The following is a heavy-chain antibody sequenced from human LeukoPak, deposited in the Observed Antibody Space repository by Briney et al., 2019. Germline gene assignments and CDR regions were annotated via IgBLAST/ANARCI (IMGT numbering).Heavy chain of an antibody. J-gene: IGHJ4*02. CDR2: ISGSGGST. CDR1: GFTFSSYA. CDR3: ARVLYYYDSSGYSH. D-gene: IGHD3-22*01. Sequence: PGGSLRLSCAASGFTFSSYAMSWVRQAPGKGLEWVSAISGSGGSTYYADSVKGRFTISRDDAKNSLYLQMNSLRAEDTAVYYCARVLYYYDSSGYSHWGQGTLVTVSS. V-gene: IGHV3-23*01.